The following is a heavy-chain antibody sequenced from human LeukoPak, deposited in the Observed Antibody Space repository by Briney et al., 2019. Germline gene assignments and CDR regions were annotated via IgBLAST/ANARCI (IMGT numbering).Heavy chain of an antibody. J-gene: IGHJ6*02. Sequence: SETLSLTCTVSGGSISSSSYYWGWIRQPPGKGLEWIGSIYYSGSTYYNPSLKSRVTISVDTSKNQFSLKLSSVTAADTAVYYCAREVTAIRGYYYYGMDVWGQGTTVTVSS. CDR1: GGSISSSSYY. V-gene: IGHV4-39*07. CDR2: IYYSGST. D-gene: IGHD2-21*02. CDR3: AREVTAIRGYYYYGMDV.